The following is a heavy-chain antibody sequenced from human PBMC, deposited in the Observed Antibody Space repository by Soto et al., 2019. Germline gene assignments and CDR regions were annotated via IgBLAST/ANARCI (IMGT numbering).Heavy chain of an antibody. V-gene: IGHV1-69*01. CDR1: GGTFSSYA. D-gene: IGHD3-10*01. J-gene: IGHJ4*02. CDR3: ARENTMVRGVNNFDY. CDR2: IIPIFGTA. Sequence: QVQLAQSGAEVKKPGSSVKVSCKASGGTFSSYAISWVRQAPGQGLEWMGGIIPIFGTANYAQKFQGRVTITADESTSTAYMELSSLRSEDTAVYYCARENTMVRGVNNFDYWGQGTLVTVSS.